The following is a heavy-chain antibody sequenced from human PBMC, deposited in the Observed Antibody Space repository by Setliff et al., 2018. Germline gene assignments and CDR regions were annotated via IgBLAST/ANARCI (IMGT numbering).Heavy chain of an antibody. CDR3: ARRSGDRGMTTGWPDDFDY. CDR1: GYTFTNYG. Sequence: ASVKVSCKASGYTFTNYGVSWVRQAPGQGLEWMGWISTRNDDTGYAQKFKGRVTLTTDTSTNTAYMELRSLRSDDTAAYYCARRSGDRGMTTGWPDDFDYWGRGTLVTVSS. CDR2: ISTRNDDT. V-gene: IGHV1-18*01. D-gene: IGHD4-17*01. J-gene: IGHJ4*01.